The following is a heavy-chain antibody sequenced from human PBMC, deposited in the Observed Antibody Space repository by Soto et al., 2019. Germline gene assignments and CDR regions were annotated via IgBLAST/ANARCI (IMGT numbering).Heavy chain of an antibody. V-gene: IGHV3-23*01. Sequence: GGSLRLSCAASGFTFSSYAMSWVRQAPGKGLEWVSAISGSGGSTYYADSVKGRFTISRDNSKNTLYLQMNSLRAEDTAVYYCAKGFEDNYYGSGSYYNWGQGTLVTVSS. CDR2: ISGSGGST. CDR1: GFTFSSYA. CDR3: AKGFEDNYYGSGSYYN. J-gene: IGHJ4*02. D-gene: IGHD3-10*01.